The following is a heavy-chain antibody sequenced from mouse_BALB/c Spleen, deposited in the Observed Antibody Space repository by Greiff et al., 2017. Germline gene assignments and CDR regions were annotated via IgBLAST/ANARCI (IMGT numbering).Heavy chain of an antibody. Sequence: DVMLVESGGGLVQPGGSRKLSCAASGFTFSSFGMHWVRQAPEKGLEWVAYISSGSSTIYYADTVKGRFTISRDNPKNTLFLQMTSLRSEDTAMYYCARDGYDGVYFDYWGQGTALTVSS. J-gene: IGHJ2*01. CDR3: ARDGYDGVYFDY. D-gene: IGHD2-2*01. CDR1: GFTFSSFG. V-gene: IGHV5-17*02. CDR2: ISSGSSTI.